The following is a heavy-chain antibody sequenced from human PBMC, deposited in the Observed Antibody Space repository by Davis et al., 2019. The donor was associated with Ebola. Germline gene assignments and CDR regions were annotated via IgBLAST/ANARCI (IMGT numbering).Heavy chain of an antibody. D-gene: IGHD3-10*01. CDR1: GGSISSSSYY. Sequence: SETLSLTCTVSGGSISSSSYYWGWIRQPPGKGLEWIGSIYYSGSTYYNPSLKSRVTISVDTSKNQFPLKLSSVTAADTAVYYCARGGGRRYADYWGQGTLVTVSS. J-gene: IGHJ4*02. CDR3: ARGGGRRYADY. CDR2: IYYSGST. V-gene: IGHV4-39*06.